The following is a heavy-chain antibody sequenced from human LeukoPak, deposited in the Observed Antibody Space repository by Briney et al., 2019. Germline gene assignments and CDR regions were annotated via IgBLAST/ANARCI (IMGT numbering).Heavy chain of an antibody. CDR3: ARQGVGAAEFDY. V-gene: IGHV4-59*01. CDR1: GGSISNYY. D-gene: IGHD2-15*01. J-gene: IGHJ4*02. CDR2: IYHIGYT. Sequence: SVAVSLTCTVSGGSISNYYWSWIRQPPGKGLEWIGYIYHIGYTTYLPSLKSRVIISVDTSKNQFSLKLSSVTAADSAMYYCARQGVGAAEFDYWGQGTLVTVS.